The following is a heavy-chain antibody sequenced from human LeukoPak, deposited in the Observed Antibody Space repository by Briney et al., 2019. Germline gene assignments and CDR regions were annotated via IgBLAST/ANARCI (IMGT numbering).Heavy chain of an antibody. J-gene: IGHJ4*02. CDR1: GFTFDDYA. CDR2: INWDGSST. D-gene: IGHD6-13*01. CDR3: AKTASSWAHFDY. V-gene: IGHV3-43D*04. Sequence: GGSLRLSCAASGFTFDDYAMHWVRQAPGKGLEWVSLINWDGSSTYYADSVKGRFTISRDNSKNSLYLQMNSLRAEDTALYYCAKTASSWAHFDYWGQGTLVTVSS.